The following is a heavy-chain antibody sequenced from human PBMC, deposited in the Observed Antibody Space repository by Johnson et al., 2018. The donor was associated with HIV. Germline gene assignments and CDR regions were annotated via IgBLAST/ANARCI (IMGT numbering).Heavy chain of an antibody. Sequence: VQLVESGGGVIQPGRSLRLSCAASAFTFRTYSMHWVRQPPGKGLEWVAAISYVETNKYYADSVKGRFTISRDNSKNTLYLHMTSLRADDTAVYYCAREKTTGWYDDAFDIWGHGTMVTVSS. D-gene: IGHD6-19*01. CDR2: ISYVETNK. CDR3: AREKTTGWYDDAFDI. J-gene: IGHJ3*02. V-gene: IGHV3-30-3*01. CDR1: AFTFRTYS.